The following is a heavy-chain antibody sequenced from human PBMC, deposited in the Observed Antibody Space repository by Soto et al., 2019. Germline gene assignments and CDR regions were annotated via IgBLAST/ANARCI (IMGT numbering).Heavy chain of an antibody. J-gene: IGHJ6*03. CDR2: IYYSGST. CDR1: GGSISSSNYY. Sequence: PSETLSLTCTVSGGSISSSNYYWGWIRQPPGKGLEWIGSIYYSGSTYYNPSLKSRVTISVDTSKTQFSLKLISVTAADTAMYYCARHPSSSWSYYYYMDVWGKGTTVTVS. D-gene: IGHD6-13*01. V-gene: IGHV4-39*01. CDR3: ARHPSSSWSYYYYMDV.